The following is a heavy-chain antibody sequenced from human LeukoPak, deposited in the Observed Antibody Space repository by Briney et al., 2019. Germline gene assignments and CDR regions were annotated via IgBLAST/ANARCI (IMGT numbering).Heavy chain of an antibody. J-gene: IGHJ4*02. CDR1: GYSISSGYY. Sequence: PSETLSLTCAVSGYSISSGYYWGWIRQPPGKGLEWIGSIYHSGSTYYNPSLKCRVTISVDTSKNQSSLKLSSVTAADTAVYYCASRLPTTVTTGDSTDYWGQGTLVTVSS. V-gene: IGHV4-38-2*01. CDR3: ASRLPTTVTTGDSTDY. D-gene: IGHD4-11*01. CDR2: IYHSGST.